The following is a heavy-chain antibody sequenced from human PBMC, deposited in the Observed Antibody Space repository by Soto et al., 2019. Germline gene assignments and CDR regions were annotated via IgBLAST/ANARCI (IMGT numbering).Heavy chain of an antibody. CDR1: GDTFTDYY. V-gene: IGHV1-46*01. Sequence: QVQLMQSGAEVKKPGASVKVSCKASGDTFTDYYIHWVRQVPGQGLEWMGTVNPSGGHTTYAQHFLGRVTMTRATSTSTLYMELTSLTSGDTAVYYCARGGHVVVVTAALDYWGQGTLVTVSS. D-gene: IGHD2-21*02. CDR3: ARGGHVVVVTAALDY. J-gene: IGHJ4*02. CDR2: VNPSGGHT.